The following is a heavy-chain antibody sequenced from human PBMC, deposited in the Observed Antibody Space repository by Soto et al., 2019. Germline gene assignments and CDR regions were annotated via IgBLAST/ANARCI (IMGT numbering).Heavy chain of an antibody. J-gene: IGHJ6*02. CDR3: ARGLQRRFGGYKGLGYHGMDV. CDR1: GGSFSDYY. V-gene: IGHV4-34*01. D-gene: IGHD5-12*01. Sequence: ETLSLTCAVNGGSFSDYYWSWVRQPPGKGLEWIGEISHSGSTSYNPSLKSRVTISIDTSKNQFSLKLSSVSAADTAMYYCARGLQRRFGGYKGLGYHGMDVWGQGTTVTVSS. CDR2: ISHSGST.